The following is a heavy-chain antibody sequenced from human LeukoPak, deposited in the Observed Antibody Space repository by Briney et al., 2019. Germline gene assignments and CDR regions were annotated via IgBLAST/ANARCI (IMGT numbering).Heavy chain of an antibody. D-gene: IGHD1-26*01. V-gene: IGHV3-23*01. CDR2: ISGSGTTT. Sequence: GGSLRLSCEASGFTFSTYDARWGRQAPGKGLQWVSAISGSGTTTYYADSVKGRFTISRDDSKNMLYLQMNSLRAEDTATYYCAKGGYIGLNLLFHMWGKGTMVTVSS. CDR3: AKGGYIGLNLLFHM. CDR1: GFTFSTYD. J-gene: IGHJ3*02.